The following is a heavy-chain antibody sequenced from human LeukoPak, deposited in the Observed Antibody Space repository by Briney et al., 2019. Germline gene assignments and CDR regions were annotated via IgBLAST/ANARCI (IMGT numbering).Heavy chain of an antibody. CDR3: ASGALPNYYGSGSYSDYFDY. D-gene: IGHD3-10*01. Sequence: PGGSLRLSCAASGFTFSSYSMNWVRQAPGKGLEWVSYISSSSSTIYYADSVKGRFTISRDNAKNSLYLQMSSLRAEDTAVYYCASGALPNYYGSGSYSDYFDYWGQGTLVTVSS. CDR2: ISSSSSTI. J-gene: IGHJ4*02. V-gene: IGHV3-48*01. CDR1: GFTFSSYS.